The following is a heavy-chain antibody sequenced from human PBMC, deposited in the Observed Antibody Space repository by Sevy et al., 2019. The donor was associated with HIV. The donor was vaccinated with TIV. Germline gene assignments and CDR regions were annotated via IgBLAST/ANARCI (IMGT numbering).Heavy chain of an antibody. CDR3: AKEHDNSWFDP. J-gene: IGHJ5*02. CDR2: ITGGGGGT. Sequence: GGSRGLPCAASGFTFNFYAMPWVRQAPGKGLEGVSIITGGGGGTNYADSVKGGFTISRDNSKNTLYLQMNSLRAEDTAVYYCAKEHDNSWFDPWGQGTLVTVSS. CDR1: GFTFNFYA. V-gene: IGHV3-23*01. D-gene: IGHD3-9*01.